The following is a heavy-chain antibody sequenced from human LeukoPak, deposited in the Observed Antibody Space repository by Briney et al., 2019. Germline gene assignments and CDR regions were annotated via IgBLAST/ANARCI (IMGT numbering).Heavy chain of an antibody. D-gene: IGHD3-16*01. CDR1: GFTFSSYA. CDR3: AKDRDGGSNTRAKGFDH. V-gene: IGHV3-23*01. CDR2: ISAGGGTR. J-gene: IGHJ4*02. Sequence: GGSLRLSCAASGFTFSSYAMSWVRQAPGKGLDWVSGISAGGGTRYYADSVKGRFTISRDNSKNTLYPQMNSLRAEDTAVYYCAKDRDGGSNTRAKGFDHWGQGTLVTVSS.